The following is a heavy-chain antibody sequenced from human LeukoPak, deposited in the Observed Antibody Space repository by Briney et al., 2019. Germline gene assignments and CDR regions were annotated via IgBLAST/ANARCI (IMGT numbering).Heavy chain of an antibody. Sequence: GASVKVSCKASGYTFTGYYMHWVRQAPGQGLEWMGWVNPNSGGTNYAQKFQGRVTMTRDTSISTAYMELSRLRSDDTAVYYCARLLTLYSGSLLGYWGQGTLVTVSS. CDR3: ARLLTLYSGSLLGY. V-gene: IGHV1-2*02. J-gene: IGHJ4*02. D-gene: IGHD1-26*01. CDR1: GYTFTGYY. CDR2: VNPNSGGT.